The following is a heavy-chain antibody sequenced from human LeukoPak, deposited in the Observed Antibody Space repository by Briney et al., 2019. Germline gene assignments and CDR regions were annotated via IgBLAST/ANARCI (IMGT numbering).Heavy chain of an antibody. Sequence: ASVKVSFKASGYTFTGYYMHWVRQAPGQGLEWMGWINPNSGGTNYAQKFQGRVTMTRDTSISTAYMELSRLRSDDTAVYYCARGPRYIVVVPAAIRFDYWGQGTLVTVSS. V-gene: IGHV1-2*02. J-gene: IGHJ4*02. CDR1: GYTFTGYY. CDR2: INPNSGGT. D-gene: IGHD2-2*02. CDR3: ARGPRYIVVVPAAIRFDY.